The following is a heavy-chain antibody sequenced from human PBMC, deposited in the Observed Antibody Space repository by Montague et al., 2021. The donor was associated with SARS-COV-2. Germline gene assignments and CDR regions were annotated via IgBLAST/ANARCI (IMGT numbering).Heavy chain of an antibody. CDR1: GGSFSGYY. CDR2: INHSGST. CDR3: ACGEITTRGLIYYYGMDV. D-gene: IGHD4-11*01. J-gene: IGHJ6*02. Sequence: SETLSLNCAVYGGSFSGYYWTWIRQSPRKGLEWIGEINHSGSTNYNPSLKSRVTISVDTSKNQFSLKLSSVTAADPAVYYCACGEITTRGLIYYYGMDVWGQGTTVTVSS. V-gene: IGHV4-34*01.